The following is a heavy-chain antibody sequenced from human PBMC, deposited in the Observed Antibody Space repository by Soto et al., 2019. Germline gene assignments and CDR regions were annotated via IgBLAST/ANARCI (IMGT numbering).Heavy chain of an antibody. CDR2: ISAYNGDT. V-gene: IGHV1-18*01. CDR1: GYTFTNYG. CDR3: ARVPPYLPEDY. Sequence: QVQLVPSGAEVKKPGASVRVSCKASGYTFTNYGISWVRQAPGQGLEWIGWISAYNGDTIYAQKLQGRVTMTTEPSTSTAYMELRSLRSDDTAMYFCARVPPYLPEDYWGHGTLVTVAS. J-gene: IGHJ4*01.